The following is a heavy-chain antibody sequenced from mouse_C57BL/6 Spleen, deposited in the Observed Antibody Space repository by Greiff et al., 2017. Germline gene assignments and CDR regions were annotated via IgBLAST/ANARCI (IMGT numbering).Heavy chain of an antibody. Sequence: VQLQQSVAELVRPGASVKLSCTASGFTITSTSMHWVHQSPEQGLEWIGRIGPADGNTYYAPQFHGQATINADTCSNTAYLQLSSLTTEENAIYYGVRDYYGSSNGYFDVWGTGTLVTVSA. V-gene: IGHV14-3*01. CDR3: VRDYYGSSNGYFDV. D-gene: IGHD1-1*01. CDR2: IGPADGNT. CDR1: GFTITSTS. J-gene: IGHJ1*03.